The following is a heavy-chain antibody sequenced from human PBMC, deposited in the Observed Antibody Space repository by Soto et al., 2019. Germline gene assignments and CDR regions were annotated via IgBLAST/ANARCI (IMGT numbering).Heavy chain of an antibody. Sequence: PSETLSLTCTVSGGSISSYYWSWIRQPPGKGLEWIGYIYYSGSTNYNPSLKSRVTISVDTSKNQFSLKLSSVTAADTAVYYCARRATVGTGTYYYYGMDVWGQGTTVTVSS. J-gene: IGHJ6*02. V-gene: IGHV4-59*08. CDR1: GGSISSYY. CDR3: ARRATVGTGTYYYYGMDV. CDR2: IYYSGST. D-gene: IGHD1-1*01.